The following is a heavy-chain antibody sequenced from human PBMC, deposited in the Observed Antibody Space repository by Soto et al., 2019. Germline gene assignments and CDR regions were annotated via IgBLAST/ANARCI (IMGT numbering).Heavy chain of an antibody. J-gene: IGHJ5*02. V-gene: IGHV4-31*03. CDR2: IDYSGST. Sequence: SETLSLTCSISGDSISSGDYYWSWIRQYPGKGLEWIGYIDYSGSTSYNPSLKSRVTMSVDTSKNQFSLNLNSVTAADTALYYCARVELTVVRGIIINIFFDPWGQGTLVTVSS. CDR1: GDSISSGDYY. D-gene: IGHD3-10*01. CDR3: ARVELTVVRGIIINIFFDP.